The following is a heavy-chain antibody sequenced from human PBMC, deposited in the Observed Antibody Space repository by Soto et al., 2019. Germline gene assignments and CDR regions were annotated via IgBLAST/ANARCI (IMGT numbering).Heavy chain of an antibody. Sequence: VASVKVSCKASGGTFSSYAISWVRQAPGQGLEWMGGIIPIFGTANYAQKFQGRVTITADKSTSTAYMELSSLRSEDTAVYYCARGHSSRLYYFDYWGQGTLVTVSS. CDR1: GGTFSSYA. CDR2: IIPIFGTA. V-gene: IGHV1-69*06. J-gene: IGHJ4*02. D-gene: IGHD6-13*01. CDR3: ARGHSSRLYYFDY.